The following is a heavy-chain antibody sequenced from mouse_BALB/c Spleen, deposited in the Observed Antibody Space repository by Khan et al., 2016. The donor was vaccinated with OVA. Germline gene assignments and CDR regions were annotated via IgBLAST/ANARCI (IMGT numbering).Heavy chain of an antibody. CDR3: APHRDGLSYWSFPV. J-gene: IGHJ1*01. CDR2: IWIGGSA. D-gene: IGHD6-1*01. Sequence: QVQLQQSGPGLVAPSQSLSITCTVSGFSLSRYSVHWVRQPPGKGLEWLGIIWIGGSADYNSPLKSRLSTSKENLQSQVVLQMKTLQTDDTAMHHCAPHRDGLSYWSFPVWPSRTTLPVSS. CDR1: GFSLSRYS. V-gene: IGHV2-6-4*01.